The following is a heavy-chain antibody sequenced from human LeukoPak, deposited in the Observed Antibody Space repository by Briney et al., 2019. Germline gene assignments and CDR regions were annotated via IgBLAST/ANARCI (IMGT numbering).Heavy chain of an antibody. Sequence: SETLSLTCAVFGGSFSGYSWTWIRQPPGKGLEWIGEITDTGSTNYNRSLTSRLTIPLDTSQNQLSLTLRSVTAAGTAVYYCARVYVTVVRGSWFDPWGQGTLVTVSS. CDR3: ARVYVTVVRGSWFDP. D-gene: IGHD3-10*01. CDR2: ITDTGST. J-gene: IGHJ5*02. V-gene: IGHV4-34*01. CDR1: GGSFSGYS.